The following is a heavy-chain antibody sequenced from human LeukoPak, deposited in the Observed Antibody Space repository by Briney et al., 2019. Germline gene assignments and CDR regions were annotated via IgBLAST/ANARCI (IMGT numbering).Heavy chain of an antibody. CDR3: VARYYDFWSGRDY. D-gene: IGHD3-3*01. V-gene: IGHV3-30*03. Sequence: PGGSLRLSCAASGFTFSSYGMHWVRQAPGKGLEWVAVISYDGSNKYYADSVKGRFTISRDNSKNTLYLQMNSLRAEDTAVYYCVARYYDFWSGRDYWGQGTLVTVSS. CDR1: GFTFSSYG. CDR2: ISYDGSNK. J-gene: IGHJ4*02.